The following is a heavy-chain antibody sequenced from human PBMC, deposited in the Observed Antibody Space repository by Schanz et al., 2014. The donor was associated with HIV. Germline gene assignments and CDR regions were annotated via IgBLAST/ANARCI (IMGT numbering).Heavy chain of an antibody. V-gene: IGHV3-66*01. J-gene: IGHJ4*01. Sequence: EVQLLESGGGLVQPGGSLRLSCVVSGFPFSSSVMSWVRQAPGKGLEWVSVMYSDGATHYEDSVKGRFTLTRDSPKNILYLQMNNLRVDDTAVYYCARESYGALDHWGQGTLVTVS. D-gene: IGHD4-17*01. CDR1: GFPFSSSV. CDR3: ARESYGALDH. CDR2: MYSDGAT.